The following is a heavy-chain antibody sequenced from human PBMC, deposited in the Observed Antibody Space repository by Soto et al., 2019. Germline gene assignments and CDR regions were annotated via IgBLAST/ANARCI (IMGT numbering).Heavy chain of an antibody. CDR2: ITWNGGNT. J-gene: IGHJ6*02. CDR1: GFRFDYYN. D-gene: IGHD3-3*01. Sequence: PGGSLRLSCAASGFRFDYYNIHWVRQAPGKGLEWVSLITWNGGNTYYADSVKGRFTISRDGTTESVSLQMTSLKREDTGLYYCARETLSFGSALDVWGQGTMVTVS. V-gene: IGHV3-43*01. CDR3: ARETLSFGSALDV.